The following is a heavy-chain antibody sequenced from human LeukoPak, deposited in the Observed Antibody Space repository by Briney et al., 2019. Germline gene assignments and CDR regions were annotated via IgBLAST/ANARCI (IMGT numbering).Heavy chain of an antibody. Sequence: PGRSLRLSCVDSGFTFSSFAMSGVREAPGKGLECVSGINNRGGGTFYADAVQGRFPILRDDSRNTLYLEMNSLRAEDTAVYYCAREGAGDSGRYHSYFDHGGQGTLVTVSP. J-gene: IGHJ4*02. D-gene: IGHD1-1*01. CDR3: AREGAGDSGRYHSYFDH. V-gene: IGHV3-23*01. CDR2: INNRGGGT. CDR1: GFTFSSFA.